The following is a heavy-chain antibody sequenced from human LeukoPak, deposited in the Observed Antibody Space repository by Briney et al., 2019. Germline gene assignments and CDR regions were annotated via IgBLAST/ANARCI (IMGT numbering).Heavy chain of an antibody. CDR2: IIPIFGTA. CDR1: GGTFSSYA. Sequence: ASVKVSCKASGGTFSSYAISWVRQAPGQGLEWMGGIIPIFGTANYAQKFQGRVTITADESTSTAYMELSSLRSEDTAVYYCARSVVVTAIRLYYFDCWGQGTLVTVSS. J-gene: IGHJ4*02. D-gene: IGHD2-21*02. V-gene: IGHV1-69*13. CDR3: ARSVVVTAIRLYYFDC.